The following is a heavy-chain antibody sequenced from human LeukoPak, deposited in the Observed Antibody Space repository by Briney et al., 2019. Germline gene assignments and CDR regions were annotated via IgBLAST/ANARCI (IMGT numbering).Heavy chain of an antibody. D-gene: IGHD2-2*01. CDR3: ARGQVPAARGYNWFDP. CDR2: INARGDT. CDR1: GWSFNDYY. V-gene: IGHV4-34*01. J-gene: IGHJ5*02. Sequence: SETLSLTCAVYGWSFNDYYWTWIRQPPGKGLEWIGEINARGDTNYNPSLKSRVNISVDTSKKQFSLRLTSMIAADTALYYCARGQVPAARGYNWFDPWGQGTLVTVSS.